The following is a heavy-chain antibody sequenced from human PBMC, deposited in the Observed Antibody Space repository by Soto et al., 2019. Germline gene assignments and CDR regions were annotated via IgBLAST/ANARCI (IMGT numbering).Heavy chain of an antibody. CDR2: IYYSGST. Sequence: SETLSLTCTVSGGSISSYYWSWIRQPPGKGLEWIGYIYYSGSTNYNPSLKSRVTISVDTSKNQFSLKLSSVTAADTAVYYCARDLDGYRDVWGKGTTVTVSS. J-gene: IGHJ6*03. CDR1: GGSISSYY. CDR3: ARDLDGYRDV. V-gene: IGHV4-59*01.